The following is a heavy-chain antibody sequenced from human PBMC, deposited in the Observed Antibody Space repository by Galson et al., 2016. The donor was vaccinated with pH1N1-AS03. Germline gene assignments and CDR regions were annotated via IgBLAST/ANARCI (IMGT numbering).Heavy chain of an antibody. Sequence: TLSLTCTVSGGSINSDAYYWSWVRQHPGKGLEWIGYIFYSESTYYNPSLKSLVTISLDTSKNQFSLSLSSVTAADTAVYYCARQVAVAGTFYFDYWGQGTPVIVSS. CDR3: ARQVAVAGTFYFDY. CDR1: GGSINSDAYY. D-gene: IGHD6-19*01. V-gene: IGHV4-31*01. CDR2: IFYSEST. J-gene: IGHJ4*02.